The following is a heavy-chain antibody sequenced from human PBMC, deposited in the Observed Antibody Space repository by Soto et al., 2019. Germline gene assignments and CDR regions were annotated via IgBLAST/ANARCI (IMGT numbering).Heavy chain of an antibody. CDR3: AKGSESSGSYRPSDY. Sequence: PGGSLRLSCAASGFTFSSYAMSWVRQAPGRGLEWVSAISAGAVATNYADSVKGRFTISRDNSKNTLYLQMNSLRAEDTAVYYCAKGSESSGSYRPSDYWGPGAMVTVSS. J-gene: IGHJ4*02. V-gene: IGHV3-23*01. CDR1: GFTFSSYA. CDR2: ISAGAVAT. D-gene: IGHD3-22*01.